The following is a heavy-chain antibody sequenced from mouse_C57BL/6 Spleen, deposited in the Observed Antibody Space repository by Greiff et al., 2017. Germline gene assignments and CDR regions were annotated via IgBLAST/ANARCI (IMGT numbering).Heavy chain of an antibody. D-gene: IGHD2-4*01. Sequence: EVNVVESGEGLVKPGGSLKLSCAASGFTFSSYAMSWVRQTPEKRLEWVAYISSGGDYIYYADTVKGRFTISRDNARNTLYLQMSSLKSEDTAMYYCTREAYDYDGAWFAYWGQGTLVTVSA. CDR1: GFTFSSYA. V-gene: IGHV5-9-1*02. CDR2: ISSGGDYI. CDR3: TREAYDYDGAWFAY. J-gene: IGHJ3*01.